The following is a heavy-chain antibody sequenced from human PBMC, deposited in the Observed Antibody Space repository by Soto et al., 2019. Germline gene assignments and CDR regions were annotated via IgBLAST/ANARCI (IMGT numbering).Heavy chain of an antibody. CDR2: ISGSGGST. V-gene: IGHV3-23*01. J-gene: IGHJ4*02. Sequence: EVQLLESGGGLVQPGGSLRLSCAASGFIFSSYAMSWVRQAPGKGLEWVSVISGSGGSTYYADSVKGWFTISRDNSKNTLYLQMNSLRAEDTAVYYCSRRSSGWYFDYWGQGTLVTVSS. D-gene: IGHD6-19*01. CDR1: GFIFSSYA. CDR3: SRRSSGWYFDY.